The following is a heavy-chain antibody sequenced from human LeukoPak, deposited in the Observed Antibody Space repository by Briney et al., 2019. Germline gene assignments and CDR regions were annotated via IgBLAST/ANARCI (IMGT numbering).Heavy chain of an antibody. CDR1: GHTFTSYG. Sequence: ASVKVSCKASGHTFTSYGISWVRQAPGQGLEWMGWISAYNGNTNYAQKLQGRVTMTTDTSTSTAYMELRSLRSDDTAVYYCARYCSSTSCYAYYYYGMDVWGQGTTVTVSS. CDR3: ARYCSSTSCYAYYYYGMDV. V-gene: IGHV1-18*01. CDR2: ISAYNGNT. J-gene: IGHJ6*02. D-gene: IGHD2-2*01.